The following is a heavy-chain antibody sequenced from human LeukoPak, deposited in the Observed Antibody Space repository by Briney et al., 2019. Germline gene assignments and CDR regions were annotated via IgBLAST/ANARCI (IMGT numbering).Heavy chain of an antibody. J-gene: IGHJ4*02. D-gene: IGHD3-10*01. V-gene: IGHV4-39*01. CDR2: LYYSGST. Sequence: GSLRLSCAASGFTFSSYAMSWVRQAPGKGLEWIGSLYYSGSTYYNPSLKSRVTISVDTSKNQFSLKLSSVTAADTAVYYCARTRYYYNSRSYGAPYYFDYWGQGTLVTVSS. CDR3: ARTRYYYNSRSYGAPYYFDY. CDR1: GFTFSSYA.